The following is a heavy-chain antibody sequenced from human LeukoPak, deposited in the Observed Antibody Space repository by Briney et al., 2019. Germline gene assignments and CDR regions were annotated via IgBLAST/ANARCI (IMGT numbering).Heavy chain of an antibody. Sequence: ASVKASCKASGYTFTGHYLHWLRQAPGQGLEWMGWVNPNTGGTNYAQKFQGRVTMTRDTSITTAYMELSRLIFDDTAIYYCATDPNPYSRSFNWFDPWGQGTLVTVSS. V-gene: IGHV1-2*02. D-gene: IGHD4-11*01. CDR1: GYTFTGHY. J-gene: IGHJ5*02. CDR2: VNPNTGGT. CDR3: ATDPNPYSRSFNWFDP.